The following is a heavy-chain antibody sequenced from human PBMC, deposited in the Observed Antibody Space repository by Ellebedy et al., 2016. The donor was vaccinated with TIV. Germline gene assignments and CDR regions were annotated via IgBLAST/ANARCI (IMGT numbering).Heavy chain of an antibody. V-gene: IGHV3-74*01. CDR3: VREGLGGSFDI. D-gene: IGHD3-10*01. Sequence: GESLKISCVASGFSVSSNYMNWVRQAPGKGLVWVSRIHSDGSITWYAEFVRGRFTVSRDNGKNTLSLEMNSLRAEDTAVYYCVREGLGGSFDIWGLGTMVTVSS. J-gene: IGHJ3*02. CDR2: IHSDGSIT. CDR1: GFSVSSNY.